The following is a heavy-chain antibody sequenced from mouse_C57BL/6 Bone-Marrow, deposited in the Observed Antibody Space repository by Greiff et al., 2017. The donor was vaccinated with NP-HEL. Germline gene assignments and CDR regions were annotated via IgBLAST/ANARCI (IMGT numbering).Heavy chain of an antibody. Sequence: EVKLMESGGGLVQPGGSMKLSCVASRFTFSNYWMNWVRQSPEKGLEWVAQIRLKSDNYATHYAESVKGRFTISRDDSKSSVYLQMNNLRAEDTGIYYCALLPRQGWYCDVGGTGTTVTVSS. CDR1: RFTFSNYW. J-gene: IGHJ1*03. CDR3: ALLPRQGWYCDV. CDR2: IRLKSDNYAT. V-gene: IGHV6-3*01. D-gene: IGHD1-1*01.